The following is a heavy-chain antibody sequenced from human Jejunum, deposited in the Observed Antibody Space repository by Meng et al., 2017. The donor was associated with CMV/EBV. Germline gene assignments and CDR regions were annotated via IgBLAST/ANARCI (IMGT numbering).Heavy chain of an antibody. CDR3: ARAIVGATRYFDY. V-gene: IGHV3-21*01. J-gene: IGHJ4*02. CDR1: GFTFSSYS. Sequence: SGFTFSSYSMNWVRQAPGKGLEWVSSISSSSSYIYYADSVKGRFTISRDNAKNSLYLQMNSLRAEDTAVYYCARAIVGATRYFDYWGRGTLVTVSS. D-gene: IGHD1-26*01. CDR2: ISSSSSYI.